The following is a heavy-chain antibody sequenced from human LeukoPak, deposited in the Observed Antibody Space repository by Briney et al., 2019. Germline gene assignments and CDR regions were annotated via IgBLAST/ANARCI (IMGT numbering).Heavy chain of an antibody. J-gene: IGHJ4*02. D-gene: IGHD1-1*01. Sequence: GGSLRLSCAASGFTFSSYEMNWVRQAPGKGLEWVSYINSGGSTLYYADSVKGRFTISRDNAKNSLYLQMNSLRVEDTAVYYCARIHNLGILAHFDYWGQGTLVTVSS. CDR3: ARIHNLGILAHFDY. CDR1: GFTFSSYE. V-gene: IGHV3-48*03. CDR2: INSGGSTL.